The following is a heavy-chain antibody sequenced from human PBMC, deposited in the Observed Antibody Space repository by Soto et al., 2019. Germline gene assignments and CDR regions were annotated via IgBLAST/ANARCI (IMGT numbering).Heavy chain of an antibody. CDR2: INPSGGST. J-gene: IGHJ6*02. D-gene: IGHD6-19*01. Sequence: ASVKVSCKASGYTFTSYYMHWVRQAPGQGLEWMGIINPSGGSTSYAQKFQGRVTMTRDTSTSTVYMELSSLRSEDTAVYYCARDIRIAVAGTPPYYYYYGMDVWGQGTTVTVSS. CDR3: ARDIRIAVAGTPPYYYYYGMDV. V-gene: IGHV1-46*01. CDR1: GYTFTSYY.